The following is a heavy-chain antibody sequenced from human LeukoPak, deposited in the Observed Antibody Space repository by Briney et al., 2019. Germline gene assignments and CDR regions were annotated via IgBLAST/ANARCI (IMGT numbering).Heavy chain of an antibody. CDR2: IYHSGST. CDR3: ARRNPSYGSGSVDY. Sequence: SETLSLTCAVSGYSISSGYYWGWIRQPPGKGLEWIGSIYHSGSTYYNPSLKSRVTISVDTSKNQFSLKLSSVTAADTAVYYCARRNPSYGSGSVDYWGQGTLVTVSS. V-gene: IGHV4-38-2*01. J-gene: IGHJ4*02. CDR1: GYSISSGYY. D-gene: IGHD3-10*01.